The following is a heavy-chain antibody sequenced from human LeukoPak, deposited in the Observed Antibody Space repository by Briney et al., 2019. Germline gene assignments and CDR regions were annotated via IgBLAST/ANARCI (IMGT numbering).Heavy chain of an antibody. J-gene: IGHJ4*02. CDR2: IYSVGTE. D-gene: IGHD2-21*02. Sequence: GGSLRLSCAASGFTFSSYAMSWVRQAPGKGLEWVSVIYSVGTEYYADSVKGRFTISRDNFKNTLYLQMNSLRAEDTAVYYCAGSLAYCGGDCRLGDYWGQGTLVTVSS. CDR1: GFTFSSYA. CDR3: AGSLAYCGGDCRLGDY. V-gene: IGHV3-66*01.